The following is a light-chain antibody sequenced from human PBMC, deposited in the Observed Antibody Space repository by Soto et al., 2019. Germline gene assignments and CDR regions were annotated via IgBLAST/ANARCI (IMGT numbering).Light chain of an antibody. V-gene: IGLV2-14*03. Sequence: QSALTQPASVSGSPGQSITISCTGSTSDIGGYNYVSWYQQHPGKAPKLLIYDVSYRPSGISDSFSGSKSGNTASLTISGLQPEDEADYYCSSYGASSTLFGGGTKVTVL. CDR2: DVS. J-gene: IGLJ2*01. CDR3: SSYGASSTL. CDR1: TSDIGGYNY.